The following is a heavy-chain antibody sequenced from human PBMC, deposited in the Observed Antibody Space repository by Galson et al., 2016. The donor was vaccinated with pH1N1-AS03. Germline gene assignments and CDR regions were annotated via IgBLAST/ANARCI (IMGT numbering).Heavy chain of an antibody. J-gene: IGHJ4*02. CDR1: GFTFSNYW. D-gene: IGHD5-24*01. Sequence: SLRLSCAASGFTFSNYWTQWVRQAPGKGLVSVSRINPDGSPTNYADSVKGRFTISRGNAKNTLFLQMNSLRAEDTAVYYCARSNYYFDSWGQGTLVTVSS. CDR3: ARSNYYFDS. CDR2: INPDGSPT. V-gene: IGHV3-74*01.